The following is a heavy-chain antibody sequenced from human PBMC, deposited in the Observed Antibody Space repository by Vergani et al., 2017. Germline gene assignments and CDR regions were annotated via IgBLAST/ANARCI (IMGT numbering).Heavy chain of an antibody. V-gene: IGHV4-38-2*02. CDR1: GYSISSGYY. J-gene: IGHJ6*03. Sequence: QVQLQESGPGLVKPSETLSLTCAVSGYSISSGYYWGWIRQPPGKGLEWIGSIYHSGSTYYNPSLKSRVTISVDTSKNQFSLKLSSVTAADTAVYYCAREAGGYYMDVWGKGTTVTVSS. D-gene: IGHD3-10*01. CDR2: IYHSGST. CDR3: AREAGGYYMDV.